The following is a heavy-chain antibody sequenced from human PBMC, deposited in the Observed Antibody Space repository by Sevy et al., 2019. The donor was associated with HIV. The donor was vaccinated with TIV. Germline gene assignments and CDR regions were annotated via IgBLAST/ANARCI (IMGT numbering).Heavy chain of an antibody. J-gene: IGHJ4*02. D-gene: IGHD3-9*01. Sequence: SETLSLTCTVSGDSISSSPYYWGWIRQSHGKGLEWIGSIYYSGSTYYNPSLKSRVPISVDTSKNQFSLKLNSVTAADTAVYYCARQVGQLRFFDRSPGYFDYWGQGILVTVSS. CDR1: GDSISSSPYY. CDR2: IYYSGST. V-gene: IGHV4-39*01. CDR3: ARQVGQLRFFDRSPGYFDY.